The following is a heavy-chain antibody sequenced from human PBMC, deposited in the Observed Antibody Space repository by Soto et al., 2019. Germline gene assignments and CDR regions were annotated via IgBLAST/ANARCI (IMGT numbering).Heavy chain of an antibody. Sequence: ASVKVSCKASGYTFTSYGISWVRQAPGQGLEWMGWISAYNGNTNYAQKLQGRVTMTTDTSTSTAYMELRSLRSDDTAVYYCARDSNFYYDSSGYYPPDRHFDYWGQGTLVTVSS. CDR1: GYTFTSYG. J-gene: IGHJ4*02. V-gene: IGHV1-18*01. CDR2: ISAYNGNT. D-gene: IGHD3-22*01. CDR3: ARDSNFYYDSSGYYPPDRHFDY.